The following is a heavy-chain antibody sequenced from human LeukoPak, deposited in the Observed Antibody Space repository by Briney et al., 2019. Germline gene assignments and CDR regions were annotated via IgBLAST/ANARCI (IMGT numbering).Heavy chain of an antibody. CDR3: ARHSGSYHNAFDI. CDR1: GGTFSSYA. V-gene: IGHV1-69*13. Sequence: SVNVSCKASGGTFSSYAISWVRQAPGQGLEWMGGIIPIFGTANYAQKFQGRVTITADESTSTAYMELSSLRSEDTAVYYCARHSGSYHNAFDIWGQGTMVTVSS. CDR2: IIPIFGTA. J-gene: IGHJ3*02. D-gene: IGHD1-26*01.